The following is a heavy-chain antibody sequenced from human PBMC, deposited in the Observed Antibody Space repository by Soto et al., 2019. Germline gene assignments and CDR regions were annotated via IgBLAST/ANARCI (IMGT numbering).Heavy chain of an antibody. Sequence: ASGKVSCKASGYTFTSYGISWVRQAPGQGLEWMGWISAYNGNTNYAQKLQGRVTMTTDTSTSTAYMELRSLRSDDTAVYYCARGSAIFGVVIVDYYFDDWGHGSLITFSA. CDR2: ISAYNGNT. J-gene: IGHJ4*01. CDR3: ARGSAIFGVVIVDYYFDD. V-gene: IGHV1-18*01. D-gene: IGHD3-3*01. CDR1: GYTFTSYG.